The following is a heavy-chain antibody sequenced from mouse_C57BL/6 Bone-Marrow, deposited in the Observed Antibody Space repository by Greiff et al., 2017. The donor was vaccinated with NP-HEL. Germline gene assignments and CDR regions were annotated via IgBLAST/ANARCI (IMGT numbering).Heavy chain of an antibody. D-gene: IGHD3-1*01. J-gene: IGHJ2*01. CDR3: ARGYYYGDY. V-gene: IGHV1-76*01. CDR2: IYPGSGNT. CDR1: GYTFTDYY. Sequence: LQESGAELVRPGASVKLSCKASGYTFTDYYINWVKQRPGQGLEWIARIYPGSGNTYYNEKFKGKATLTAEKSSSTAYMQLSSLTSEDSAVYFCARGYYYGDYWGQGTTLTVSS.